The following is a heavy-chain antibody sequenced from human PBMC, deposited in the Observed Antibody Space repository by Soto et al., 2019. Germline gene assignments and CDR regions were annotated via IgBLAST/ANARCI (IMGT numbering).Heavy chain of an antibody. Sequence: QVQLLQSAAEVRKPGASVKVSCTASGYTFSSHGITWVQQAPGQGLEWMGWISTYNGNTNYAQKVQGRVTMTIDKSTSTAYMELRSLTSDDTAMYYCAACSGPSCHRGREWFDPWGQGTLVTVSA. CDR3: AACSGPSCHRGREWFDP. J-gene: IGHJ5*02. V-gene: IGHV1-18*04. CDR1: GYTFSSHG. CDR2: ISTYNGNT. D-gene: IGHD2-2*01.